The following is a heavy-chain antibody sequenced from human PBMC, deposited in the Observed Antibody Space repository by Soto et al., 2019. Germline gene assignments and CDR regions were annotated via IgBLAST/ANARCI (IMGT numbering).Heavy chain of an antibody. Sequence: QVQLVQSGAEVKKPGSSVKVSCKASGGTFSSYAISWVRQAPGQGLEWMGGIIPIFGTANYAQKFQGRVTITAEESTSTAYMELSSLRAEDTAVYYCARGFYYVFGSSAKFYYYGMDVWGQGTTVTVSS. CDR1: GGTFSSYA. CDR3: ARGFYYVFGSSAKFYYYGMDV. CDR2: IIPIFGTA. J-gene: IGHJ6*02. V-gene: IGHV1-69*01. D-gene: IGHD2-2*01.